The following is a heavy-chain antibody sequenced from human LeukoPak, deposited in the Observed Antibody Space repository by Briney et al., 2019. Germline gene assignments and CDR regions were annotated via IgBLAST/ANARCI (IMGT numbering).Heavy chain of an antibody. D-gene: IGHD3-22*01. CDR3: AKDPRRGKYYDSSGLFDY. Sequence: ASVKVSCKASGYTFTSYDINWVRQATGQGLEWMGWMNPNSGNTGYAQKFQGRVTITRDTSASTAYMELSSLRSEDTAVYYCAKDPRRGKYYDSSGLFDYWGQGTLVTVSS. J-gene: IGHJ4*02. CDR2: MNPNSGNT. V-gene: IGHV1-8*01. CDR1: GYTFTSYD.